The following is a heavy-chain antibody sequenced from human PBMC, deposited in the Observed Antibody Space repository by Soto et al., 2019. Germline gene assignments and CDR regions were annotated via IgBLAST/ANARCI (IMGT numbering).Heavy chain of an antibody. CDR2: ISAPGGST. CDR3: EKVETWNYFDY. V-gene: IGHV3-23*01. J-gene: IGHJ4*02. CDR1: GFSFSNYA. D-gene: IGHD2-15*01. Sequence: GGSLRLSCAASGFSFSNYAMGWVRQAPGKGLEWVSAISAPGGSTYYADSVKGRFTISRDNSKNTYLQMNSLRAEDTAVYYCEKVETWNYFDYWGQGTLVTVSS.